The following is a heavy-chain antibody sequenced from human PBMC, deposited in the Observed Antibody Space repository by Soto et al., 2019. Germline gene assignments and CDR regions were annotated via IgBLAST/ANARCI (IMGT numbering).Heavy chain of an antibody. J-gene: IGHJ6*02. CDR2: ILNSGST. CDR1: GGSISSDRYF. Sequence: QVQLQESGPGLVKPSQTLSLSCSVSGGSISSDRYFWSLVRQHPGKGLEWIAYILNSGSTYFNPSLRDRASILVDMSKSPLYLNLSSVTAANTALYYCDRGHTPCGFYYYGLDVWGQGATVIVSS. CDR3: DRGHTPCGFYYYGLDV. V-gene: IGHV4-31*03.